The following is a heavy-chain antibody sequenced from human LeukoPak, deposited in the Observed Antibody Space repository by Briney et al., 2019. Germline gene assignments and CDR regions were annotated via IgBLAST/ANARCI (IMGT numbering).Heavy chain of an antibody. CDR3: AREDRRYYDSSGYPADY. V-gene: IGHV1-2*02. D-gene: IGHD3-22*01. J-gene: IGHJ4*02. CDR2: INPNSGGT. CDR1: GYTFTGYY. Sequence: ASVKVSCKASGYTFTGYYMHWARQAPGQGLEWMGWINPNSGGTNYAQKFQGRVTMTRDTSISTAYMELSRLRSDDTAVYYCAREDRRYYDSSGYPADYWGQGTLVTVSS.